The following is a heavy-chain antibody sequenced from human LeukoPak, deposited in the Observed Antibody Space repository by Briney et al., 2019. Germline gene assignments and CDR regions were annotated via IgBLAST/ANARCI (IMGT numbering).Heavy chain of an antibody. D-gene: IGHD1-26*01. J-gene: IGHJ3*02. V-gene: IGHV4-4*07. CDR3: ARELARMEWEIFSYDAIDS. Sequence: PSESLTLTCTVSSVLLRDYYLSWIRQPAGKGLECIRRNQSSGSTTYKRCLESRVTMSVDTSKSQFSLRLISVTAADTAVYYCARELARMEWEIFSYDAIDSWGQGTKVTVSS. CDR2: NQSSGST. CDR1: SVLLRDYY.